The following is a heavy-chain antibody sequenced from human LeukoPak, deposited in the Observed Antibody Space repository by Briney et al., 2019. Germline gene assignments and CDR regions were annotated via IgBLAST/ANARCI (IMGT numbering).Heavy chain of an antibody. J-gene: IGHJ4*02. Sequence: SETLSLTCAVYGGSFSGYYWSWIRQPPGKGLEWIGEINHSGSTNYNPSLKSRVTISVDTSKNQFSLKLSSVTAADTAVYYCARRRHTYDFWSGSPFDYWGQGTLVTVSP. CDR3: ARRRHTYDFWSGSPFDY. V-gene: IGHV4-34*01. CDR2: INHSGST. D-gene: IGHD3-3*01. CDR1: GGSFSGYY.